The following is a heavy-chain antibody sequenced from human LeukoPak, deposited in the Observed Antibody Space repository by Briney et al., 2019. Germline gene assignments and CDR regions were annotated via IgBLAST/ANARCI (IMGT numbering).Heavy chain of an antibody. CDR2: IYYSGST. V-gene: IGHV4-59*08. J-gene: IGHJ4*02. CDR1: GGSISSYY. CDR3: ARQRVNSAGVDY. D-gene: IGHD6-13*01. Sequence: SETLSLTCTVSGGSISSYYWSWIRQPPGKGLEWIGYIYYSGSTNYNPSLKSRVTMSVDTSKNQFSLKLSSVTAADTAVYYCARQRVNSAGVDYWGQGTLVTVSS.